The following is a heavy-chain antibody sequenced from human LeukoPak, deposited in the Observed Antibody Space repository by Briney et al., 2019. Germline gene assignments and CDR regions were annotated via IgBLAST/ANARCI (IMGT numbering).Heavy chain of an antibody. J-gene: IGHJ5*02. V-gene: IGHV3-30*02. CDR1: GFTFSSYG. CDR2: IWYGGSNK. Sequence: GGSLRLSCAASGFTFSSYGMHWVHQAPGKGLEWVAVIWYGGSNKYYADSVKGRFTISRDNSKNTLYLQMNSLRAEDTAVYYCAKFLWRSSSWPREWWFDPWGQGTLVTVSS. D-gene: IGHD6-13*01. CDR3: AKFLWRSSSWPREWWFDP.